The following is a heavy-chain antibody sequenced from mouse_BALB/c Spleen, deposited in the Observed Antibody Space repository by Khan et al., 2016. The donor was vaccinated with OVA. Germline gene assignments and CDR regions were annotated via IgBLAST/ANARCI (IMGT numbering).Heavy chain of an antibody. Sequence: QVQLQQSGAELARPGASVKMSCKASGYTFTSHTMHWIKQRPGPGLEWIGYINPRSGYNQKLNDKATLTADISSSTAYMQLSSLTSEDSAVYYWARRTTEYALDYWGQGTSVTVSS. V-gene: IGHV1-4*01. CDR2: INPRSG. D-gene: IGHD2-14*01. J-gene: IGHJ4*01. CDR1: GYTFTSHT. CDR3: ARRTTEYALDY.